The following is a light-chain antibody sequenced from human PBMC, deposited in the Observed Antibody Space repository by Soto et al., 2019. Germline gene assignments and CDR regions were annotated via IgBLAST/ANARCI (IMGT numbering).Light chain of an antibody. J-gene: IGLJ2*01. CDR2: EVR. CDR3: SSYTGTNNFVL. V-gene: IGLV2-8*01. Sequence: QSVLTQPPSASGSPGQSVTISCTGSNTDIGGHKYVSWYQHHPGKAPKLIIYEVRERPSGVPDRFSGSKSGNAASLTVSGLQADDEATYYCSSYTGTNNFVLFGGGTKVTVL. CDR1: NTDIGGHKY.